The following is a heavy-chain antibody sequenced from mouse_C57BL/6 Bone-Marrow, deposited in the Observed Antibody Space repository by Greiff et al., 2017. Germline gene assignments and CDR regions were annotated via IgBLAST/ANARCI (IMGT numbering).Heavy chain of an antibody. V-gene: IGHV5-17*01. J-gene: IGHJ1*03. Sequence: EVHLVESGGGLVKPGGSLKLSCAASGFTFSDYGMHWVRQAPEQGLEWVAYISSGSSTIYYADTVKGRFTISRDNAKNTLFLQMTRLRSEDTAMYYCARDDGPFGVWGTGTTVTVSS. CDR2: ISSGSSTI. CDR3: ARDDGPFGV. CDR1: GFTFSDYG. D-gene: IGHD2-3*01.